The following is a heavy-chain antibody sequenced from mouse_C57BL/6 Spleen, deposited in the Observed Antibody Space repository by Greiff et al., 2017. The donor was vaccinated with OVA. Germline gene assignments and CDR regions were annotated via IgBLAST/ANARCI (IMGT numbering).Heavy chain of an antibody. CDR2: IHPNGGST. J-gene: IGHJ3*01. V-gene: IGHV1-64*01. Sequence: QVQLQQPGAELVKPGASVKLSCTASGYTFTSYWMHWVKQRPGQGLEWIGMIHPNGGSTNYNEKLKSKATLTVDKSSSPAYMQLGSLTSKDSTVYYCATSESYDYVSPWFAYWGQGTLVTVSA. CDR1: GYTFTSYW. CDR3: ATSESYDYVSPWFAY. D-gene: IGHD2-4*01.